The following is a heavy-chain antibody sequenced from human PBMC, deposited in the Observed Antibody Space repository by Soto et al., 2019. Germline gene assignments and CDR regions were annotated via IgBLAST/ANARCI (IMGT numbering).Heavy chain of an antibody. CDR2: INHSGST. J-gene: IGHJ4*02. CDR1: GGSFSGYY. V-gene: IGHV4-34*01. Sequence: SETLSLTCGVYGGSFSGYYCSWIRQPPGKGLEWIGEINHSGSTNYNPSLKSRVTISVDTSKNQFSLKLSSVTAADTAVYYCARGLGSGYALYYFDYWGQGTLVTVSS. CDR3: ARGLGSGYALYYFDY. D-gene: IGHD3-3*01.